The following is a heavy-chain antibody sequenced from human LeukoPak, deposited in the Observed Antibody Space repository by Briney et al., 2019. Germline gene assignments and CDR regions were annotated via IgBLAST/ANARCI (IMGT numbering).Heavy chain of an antibody. J-gene: IGHJ5*02. V-gene: IGHV4-59*08. Sequence: SETLSLTCTVSGGSISSYYWSWIRQPPGKGLEWIGYIYYSGSTNYNPSLKSRVTISVDTSKNQFSLKLSSVTAADTAVYYCVGSSGASWLDPWGQGTLVTVSS. CDR1: GGSISSYY. CDR3: VGSSGASWLDP. D-gene: IGHD3-10*01. CDR2: IYYSGST.